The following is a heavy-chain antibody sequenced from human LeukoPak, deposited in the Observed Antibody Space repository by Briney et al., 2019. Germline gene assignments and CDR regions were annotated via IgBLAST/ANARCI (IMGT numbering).Heavy chain of an antibody. CDR1: GFTFSSYG. J-gene: IGHJ6*02. D-gene: IGHD6-19*01. Sequence: GGSLRLSCAASGFTFSSYGMHWVRQAPGKGLEGVAVIWYDGSNKYYADSGKGRFTISRDNSKNTLYLQMNSLRAEDTAVYYCASPCGWYYYYYGMDVWGQGTPVTVSS. CDR3: ASPCGWYYYYYGMDV. CDR2: IWYDGSNK. V-gene: IGHV3-33*01.